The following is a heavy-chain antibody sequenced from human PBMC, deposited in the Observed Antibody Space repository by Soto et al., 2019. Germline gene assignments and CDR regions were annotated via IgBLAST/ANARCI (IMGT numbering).Heavy chain of an antibody. D-gene: IGHD1-7*01. Sequence: PGGSLRLSCAASGFTFSSYAMTWVRQTPEKWLEWVSEVSGSGGSTYYADSVKGRFTISRDNSKNTLYLQMRSLRAEDTAVYYCAKLKLGHDAFDIWGQGTMVTVSS. J-gene: IGHJ3*02. CDR2: VSGSGGST. CDR3: AKLKLGHDAFDI. CDR1: GFTFSSYA. V-gene: IGHV3-23*01.